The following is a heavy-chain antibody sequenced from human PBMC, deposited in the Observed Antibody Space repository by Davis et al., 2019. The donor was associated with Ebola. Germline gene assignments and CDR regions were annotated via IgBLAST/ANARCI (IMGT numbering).Heavy chain of an antibody. CDR2: IWYDGSNK. D-gene: IGHD3-22*01. Sequence: GESLKISCAASGFTFSSYGMHWVRQAPGKGLEWVAVIWYDGSNKYYADSLKGRFTISRDNAKNSLYLQMNSLRAEDTAVYYCARGGLYDSSGYSQAAFDVWGRGTMVTVSS. J-gene: IGHJ3*01. CDR1: GFTFSSYG. CDR3: ARGGLYDSSGYSQAAFDV. V-gene: IGHV3-33*01.